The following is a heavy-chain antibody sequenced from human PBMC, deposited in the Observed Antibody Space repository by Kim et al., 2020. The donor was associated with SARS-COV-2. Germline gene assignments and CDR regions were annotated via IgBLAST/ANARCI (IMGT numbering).Heavy chain of an antibody. J-gene: IGHJ6*01. Sequence: SETLSLTCTVSGVSISSYYWSWIRQPPGKGLEWIGNIYTSGSTKYTPSLKSRLPIVGDTSKNPFSLELNSVSAEDTAVYYCARPIWG. CDR1: GVSISSYY. V-gene: IGHV4-4*08. CDR2: IYTSGST. CDR3: ARPI.